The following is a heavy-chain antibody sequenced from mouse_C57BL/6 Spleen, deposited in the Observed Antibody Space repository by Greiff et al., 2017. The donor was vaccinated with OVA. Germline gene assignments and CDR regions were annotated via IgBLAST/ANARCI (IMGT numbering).Heavy chain of an antibody. CDR3: ARREGSRYYYYAMDY. J-gene: IGHJ4*01. CDR2: IDPSDSET. CDR1: GYTFTSYW. V-gene: IGHV1-52*01. D-gene: IGHD1-1*01. Sequence: QVQLQQPGAELVRPGSSVKLSCKASGYTFTSYWMHWVKQRPIQGLEWIGNIDPSDSETHYNQKFKDKATLTVDKSSSTAYMQLSSLTSADSAVYYCARREGSRYYYYAMDYGGQGTSVTVSS.